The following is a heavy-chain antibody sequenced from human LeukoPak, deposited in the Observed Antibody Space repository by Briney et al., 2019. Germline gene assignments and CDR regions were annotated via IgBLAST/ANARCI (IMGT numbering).Heavy chain of an antibody. CDR1: GFTFSSYA. CDR3: AKVAGPYCSSTSCYADY. CDR2: ISGSGGST. D-gene: IGHD2-2*01. Sequence: GGSLRLSCAASGFTFSSYAMSWVRQAPGKGLEWVSAISGSGGSTYYADSVKGRFTISRDNSKNTLYLQMNSLRAEDTAVYYCAKVAGPYCSSTSCYADYWGQGTLVTVSS. J-gene: IGHJ4*02. V-gene: IGHV3-23*01.